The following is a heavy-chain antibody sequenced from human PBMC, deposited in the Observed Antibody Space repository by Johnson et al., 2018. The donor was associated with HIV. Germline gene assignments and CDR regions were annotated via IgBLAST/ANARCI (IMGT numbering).Heavy chain of an antibody. CDR1: GFTFRSYA. Sequence: QMQLVESGGDVVQPGRALRLSCAASGFTFRSYAMHCVRQAPGKGLEWVAAIGPDGNDKDYADSVKGRFTISSDNSRNTLYLHLNSLRAVDTAVYYCARVRIGRENAFDIWGQGTMVTVSS. D-gene: IGHD1-26*01. CDR3: ARVRIGRENAFDI. CDR2: IGPDGNDK. V-gene: IGHV3-30*04. J-gene: IGHJ3*02.